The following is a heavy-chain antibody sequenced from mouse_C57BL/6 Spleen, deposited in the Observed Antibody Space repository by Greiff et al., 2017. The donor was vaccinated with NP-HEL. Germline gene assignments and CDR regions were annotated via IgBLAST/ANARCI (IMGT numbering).Heavy chain of an antibody. V-gene: IGHV5-4*01. Sequence: DVQLVESGGGLVKPGGSLKLSCAASGFTFSSYAMSWVRQTPEKRLEWVATISDGGSYTYYPDNVKGRFTISRDNAKNNLYLQMSHLKSEDTAMYYCAREGWDFDYWGQGTTLTVSS. CDR3: AREGWDFDY. J-gene: IGHJ2*01. D-gene: IGHD3-2*02. CDR1: GFTFSSYA. CDR2: ISDGGSYT.